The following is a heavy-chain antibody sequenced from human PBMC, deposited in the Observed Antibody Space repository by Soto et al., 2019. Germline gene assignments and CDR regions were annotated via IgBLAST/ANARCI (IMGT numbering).Heavy chain of an antibody. CDR1: EGTFSSYA. V-gene: IGHV1-69*06. Sequence: QVQLVQSGAEVKKPGSSVKVSCKASEGTFSSYAISWVRQAPGQGLEWMGGIIPIFGTANYAQKFQGRVTITADKSTSTAYMELSSLRSEDTAVYYCAKSPQQWLASGYFDYWGQGTLVTVSS. J-gene: IGHJ4*02. D-gene: IGHD6-19*01. CDR3: AKSPQQWLASGYFDY. CDR2: IIPIFGTA.